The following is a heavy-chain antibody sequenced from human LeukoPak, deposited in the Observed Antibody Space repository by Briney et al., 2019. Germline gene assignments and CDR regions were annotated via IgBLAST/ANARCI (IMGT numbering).Heavy chain of an antibody. D-gene: IGHD2/OR15-2a*01. Sequence: GESLKISSKGSGYTFTTNWIGWVRQMPGKGLEWMGIIFPADSDTRYSPSFQGQVTISADKSISTAYLQWSSLKASDTDMYYCARPFPPLDYWGQGTLVTVSS. CDR3: ARPFPPLDY. CDR1: GYTFTTNW. V-gene: IGHV5-51*01. J-gene: IGHJ4*02. CDR2: IFPADSDT.